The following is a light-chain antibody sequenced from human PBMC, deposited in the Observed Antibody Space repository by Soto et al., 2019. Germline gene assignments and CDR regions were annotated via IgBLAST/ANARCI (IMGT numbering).Light chain of an antibody. CDR2: WAS. J-gene: IGKJ5*01. V-gene: IGKV4-1*01. CDR3: QQYYSIPIT. CDR1: QSVLYNSNNKNY. Sequence: DIVMTQSPDSLAVSVGERATINCKSSQSVLYNSNNKNYLAWYQQKPGQPPKLLIYWASTRESGVPDRFSGSGSGTDFTLTISSLQAEDVAVYYCQQYYSIPITFGQGTRLEI.